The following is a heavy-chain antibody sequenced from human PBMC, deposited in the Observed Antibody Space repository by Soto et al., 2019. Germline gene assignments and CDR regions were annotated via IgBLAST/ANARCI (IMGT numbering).Heavy chain of an antibody. CDR3: ARIGHWVRYYYDSSPYTSENWLDP. Sequence: SDTLSPSCAVSGYSISSGYYWGWLRQPPGMGLEWGGSIYHGGSTYYNPSLNSRDTLSVDMTTNHVSLVPDSVNAADTAVYYFARIGHWVRYYYDSSPYTSENWLDPWGQGTLVTVSS. J-gene: IGHJ5*02. CDR1: GYSISSGYY. V-gene: IGHV4-38-2*01. D-gene: IGHD3-22*01. CDR2: IYHGGST.